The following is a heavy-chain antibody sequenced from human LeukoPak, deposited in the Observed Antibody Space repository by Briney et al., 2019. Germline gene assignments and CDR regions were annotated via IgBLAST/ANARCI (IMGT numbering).Heavy chain of an antibody. D-gene: IGHD2-2*01. CDR1: GFTFSNAW. Sequence: GGSLRLSCAASGFTFSNAWMSWVRQAPGKGLEWVGRIKSKPNGGTADYVAPVKGRFTISRDDSKNMLYLQMDSLKTEDTAVYYCTTVWYQLLIDGMDVWGKGTTVTVSS. CDR3: TTVWYQLLIDGMDV. J-gene: IGHJ6*04. CDR2: IKSKPNGGTA. V-gene: IGHV3-15*01.